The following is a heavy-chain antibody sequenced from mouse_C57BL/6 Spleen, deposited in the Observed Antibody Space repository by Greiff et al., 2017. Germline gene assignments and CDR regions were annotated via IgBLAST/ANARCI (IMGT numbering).Heavy chain of an antibody. J-gene: IGHJ1*03. CDR1: GFTFSSYA. D-gene: IGHD1-1*01. Sequence: EVHLVESGGGLVKPGGSLKLSCAASGFTFSSYAMSWVRQTPEKRLEWVANISDGGSYTYYPDNVKGRFTISRDNAKNTLYLQMCHLKSEDTAMYYCSRDRVAFISAGVAPSYWYFDVWGTGTTVTVSS. CDR2: ISDGGSYT. V-gene: IGHV5-4*01. CDR3: SRDRVAFISAGVAPSYWYFDV.